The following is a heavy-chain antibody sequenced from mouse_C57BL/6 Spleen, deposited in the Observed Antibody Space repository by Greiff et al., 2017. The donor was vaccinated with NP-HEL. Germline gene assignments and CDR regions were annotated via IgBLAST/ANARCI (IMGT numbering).Heavy chain of an antibody. CDR3: ARDDGYFFDY. CDR1: GYSFTSYY. V-gene: IGHV1-66*01. J-gene: IGHJ2*01. CDR2: IYPGSGNP. Sequence: QVQLQQSGPELVKPGASVKISCKASGYSFTSYYIHWVKQRPGQGLEWIGWIYPGSGNPKYTEKFKGKATLTADTSASTAYMQLSSLTSEDSAVYYCARDDGYFFDYWGKGTTLTVSS. D-gene: IGHD2-3*01.